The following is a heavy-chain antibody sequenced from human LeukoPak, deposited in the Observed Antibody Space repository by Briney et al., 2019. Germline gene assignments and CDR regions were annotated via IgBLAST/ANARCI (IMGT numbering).Heavy chain of an antibody. CDR2: INPNSGGT. J-gene: IGHJ4*02. Sequence: ASVKVSCKASGYTFTGYYMHWVRQAPGQGLEWMGWINPNSGGTNYAQKFQGRVTMTRDTSISTAYMELSRLRSDDTAVYYCASFYDSSGTAGYFDYWGQGTLVTVSS. D-gene: IGHD3-22*01. V-gene: IGHV1-2*02. CDR3: ASFYDSSGTAGYFDY. CDR1: GYTFTGYY.